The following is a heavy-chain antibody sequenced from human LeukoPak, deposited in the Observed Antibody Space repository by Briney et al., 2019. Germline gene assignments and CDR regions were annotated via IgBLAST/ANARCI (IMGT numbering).Heavy chain of an antibody. Sequence: SQTLSLTCTVSGGSISSGGYYWSWIRQPPGKGLEWIGYIYYSGSTYYNPSLKSRVTMSVDTSKKQFSLKLNSMTAADTAVHYCARGYYGGAVDSWGQGILVIVSS. D-gene: IGHD3-16*01. CDR2: IYYSGST. CDR3: ARGYYGGAVDS. V-gene: IGHV4-30-2*01. J-gene: IGHJ4*02. CDR1: GGSISSGGYY.